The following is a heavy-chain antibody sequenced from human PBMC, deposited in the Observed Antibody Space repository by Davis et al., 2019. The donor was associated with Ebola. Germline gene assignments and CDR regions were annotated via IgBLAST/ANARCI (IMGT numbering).Heavy chain of an antibody. Sequence: GSLRLSCAVYGGSFSGYYWSWIRQPPGKGLEWIGEINHSGSTNYNPSLKSRVTISVDTSKNQFSLKLSSVTAADTAVYYCARGPRVGALFDYWGQGTLVTVSS. CDR2: INHSGST. D-gene: IGHD1-26*01. CDR1: GGSFSGYY. CDR3: ARGPRVGALFDY. V-gene: IGHV4-34*01. J-gene: IGHJ4*02.